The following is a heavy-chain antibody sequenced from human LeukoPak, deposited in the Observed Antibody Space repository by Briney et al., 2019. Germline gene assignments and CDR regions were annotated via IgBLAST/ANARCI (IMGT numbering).Heavy chain of an antibody. V-gene: IGHV3-30*14. Sequence: GGSLRLSCAVSAPDFGSFAMHWVRQAPGKGLEWVATIEYDATYTVHADSVKGRFTISRDNSNNTLYFQMNSLRVEDTAVYYCARDRVGLSGPHDAFDTWGQGTMVTVSS. CDR2: IEYDATYT. J-gene: IGHJ3*02. CDR1: APDFGSFA. D-gene: IGHD3-9*01. CDR3: ARDRVGLSGPHDAFDT.